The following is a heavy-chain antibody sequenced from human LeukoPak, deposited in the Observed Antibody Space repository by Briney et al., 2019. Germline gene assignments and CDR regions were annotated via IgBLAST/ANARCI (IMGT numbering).Heavy chain of an antibody. J-gene: IGHJ6*03. Sequence: ASVKVSCKASGYTFTDYYVHWVRQAPGQGLEWMGWINPNSGGTNYAQKFQGTVTMTRDTSISTAYMELTRLRSDDTAVYYCARGYAVCGGDCYENYYYYYMDVWGKGTTVTISS. CDR2: INPNSGGT. CDR3: ARGYAVCGGDCYENYYYYYMDV. CDR1: GYTFTDYY. D-gene: IGHD2-21*02. V-gene: IGHV1-2*02.